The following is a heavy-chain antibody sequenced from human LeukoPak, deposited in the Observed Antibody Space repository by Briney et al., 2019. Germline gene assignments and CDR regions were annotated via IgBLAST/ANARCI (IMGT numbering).Heavy chain of an antibody. CDR2: IYTSGST. D-gene: IGHD5-12*01. J-gene: IGHJ6*02. CDR3: ARVMSYSGYDNYYYYYGMDV. CDR1: GGSISSYY. Sequence: SETLSLTCTVSGGSISSYYLSWIRQPAGKGLEWIGRIYTSGSTNYNPSLKSRVTMSVDTSKNQFSLKLSSATAADTAVYYCARVMSYSGYDNYYYYYGMDVWGQGTTVTVSS. V-gene: IGHV4-4*07.